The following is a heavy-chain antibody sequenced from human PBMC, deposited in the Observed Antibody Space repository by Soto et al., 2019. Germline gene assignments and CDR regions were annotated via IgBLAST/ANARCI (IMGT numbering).Heavy chain of an antibody. CDR1: GVTFTSYV. Sequence: QMHLVESGGGVVQPGRSLTLSCVAYGVTFTSYVIHWVRQAPGKGLEWVAVIWYDGSNKYYGDSVKGRLSISRDNSKNAVYRQKNSLRAEDTAVYYCARDRRFLGWLDYWGQGTLVSVSS. CDR3: ARDRRFLGWLDY. V-gene: IGHV3-33*01. CDR2: IWYDGSNK. J-gene: IGHJ4*02. D-gene: IGHD3-3*01.